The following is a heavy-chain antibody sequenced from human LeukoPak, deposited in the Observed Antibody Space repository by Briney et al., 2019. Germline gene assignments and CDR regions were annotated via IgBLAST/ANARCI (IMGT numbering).Heavy chain of an antibody. CDR2: FDPEDGET. Sequence: ASVKVSCKVSGYTLTELSMHWVRQAPGKGLEWMGGFDPEDGETIYAQKFQGRVTMTEDTSTDTAYMELSSLRSEDTAMYYCATDPTSVPGPDYWGQGTLVTVSA. J-gene: IGHJ4*02. D-gene: IGHD6-19*01. V-gene: IGHV1-24*01. CDR1: GYTLTELS. CDR3: ATDPTSVPGPDY.